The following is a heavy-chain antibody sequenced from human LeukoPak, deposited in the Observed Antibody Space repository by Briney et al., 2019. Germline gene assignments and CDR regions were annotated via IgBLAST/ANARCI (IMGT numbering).Heavy chain of an antibody. CDR3: ARDHQGKVRRFLELRKLGPGDY. V-gene: IGHV1-2*02. CDR1: GYTFTGYY. Sequence: GASVKVSCKASGYTFTGYYMHWVRQAPGQGLEWMGWINPNSGGTNYAQKFQGRVTMTRDTSISTAYMELSRLRSDDTAVYYCARDHQGKVRRFLELRKLGPGDYWGQGTLVTVSS. D-gene: IGHD3-3*01. J-gene: IGHJ4*02. CDR2: INPNSGGT.